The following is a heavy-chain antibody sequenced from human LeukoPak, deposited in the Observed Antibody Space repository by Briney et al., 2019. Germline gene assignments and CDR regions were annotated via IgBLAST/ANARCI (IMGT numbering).Heavy chain of an antibody. Sequence: SETLSLTCSVSGGSISGYYWSWIRQPPGKGLEWIAYIYYNGNTNYNPSLKSRVTISVDTSKNQFSLQLTSVTAADTAVYYCARQPAATASFDYWGQGTLVTVSS. V-gene: IGHV4-59*08. J-gene: IGHJ4*02. CDR1: GGSISGYY. CDR2: IYYNGNT. D-gene: IGHD2-2*01. CDR3: ARQPAATASFDY.